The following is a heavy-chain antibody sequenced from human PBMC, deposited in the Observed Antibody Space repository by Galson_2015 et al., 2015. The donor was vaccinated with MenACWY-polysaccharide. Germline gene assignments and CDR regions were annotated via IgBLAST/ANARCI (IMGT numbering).Heavy chain of an antibody. V-gene: IGHV3-30*02. CDR3: ARNPSRLDIAAASN. CDR1: GFTLGGNG. D-gene: IGHD6-13*01. CDR2: IRNDGRK. Sequence: SLRLSCAGSGFTLGGNGLHWVRQAPGKGLEWVALIRNDGRKHYIDAVKGRSSISRDNSKNTLYLQMNTLRPEDTAVYYCARNPSRLDIAAASNWGQGALVTVSS. J-gene: IGHJ4*02.